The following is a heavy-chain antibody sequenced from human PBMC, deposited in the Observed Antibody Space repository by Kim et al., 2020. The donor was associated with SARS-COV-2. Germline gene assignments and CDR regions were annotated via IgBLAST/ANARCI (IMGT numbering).Heavy chain of an antibody. V-gene: IGHV4-39*01. CDR2: IYYSGST. CDR3: ARRNSGSFDY. Sequence: SETLSLTCTVSGGSISSSSYYWGWIRQPPGKGLEWIGSIYYSGSTYYNPSLKSRVTISVDTSKNQFSLKLSSVTAADTAVYYCARRNSGSFDYWGQGTLVTVSS. D-gene: IGHD3-10*01. J-gene: IGHJ4*02. CDR1: GGSISSSSYY.